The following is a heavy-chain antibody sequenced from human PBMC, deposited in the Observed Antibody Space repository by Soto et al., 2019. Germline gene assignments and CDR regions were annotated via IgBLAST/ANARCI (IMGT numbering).Heavy chain of an antibody. J-gene: IGHJ5*02. CDR3: ARLPLLRWFDP. CDR1: GGSISSYY. D-gene: IGHD2-15*01. Sequence: PSETLSLTCTVSGGSISSYYWRWIRQPPGKGLEWIGYIYYSGSTNYNPSLKSRVTISVDTSKNQFSLKLSSVTAADTAVYYCARLPLLRWFDPWGQGTLVTVSS. V-gene: IGHV4-59*08. CDR2: IYYSGST.